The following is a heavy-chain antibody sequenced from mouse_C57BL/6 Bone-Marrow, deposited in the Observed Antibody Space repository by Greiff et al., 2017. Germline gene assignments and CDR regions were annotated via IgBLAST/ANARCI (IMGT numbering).Heavy chain of an antibody. V-gene: IGHV1-64*01. CDR3: ARSYDYYDYTMDY. J-gene: IGHJ4*01. CDR1: GYTFTDYW. D-gene: IGHD2-4*01. CDR2: MHPNGGSP. Sequence: QVQLQQPGAELVKPGASVKLSCKASGYTFTDYWMHWVKQRPGQGLEWIGMMHPNGGSPDYNEKFKRGATLRVDKSSRTAYMELSSLTSDDSAVYYCARSYDYYDYTMDYWGQGTSVTVSS.